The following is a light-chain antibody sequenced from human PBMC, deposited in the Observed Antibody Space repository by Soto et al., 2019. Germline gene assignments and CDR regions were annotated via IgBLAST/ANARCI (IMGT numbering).Light chain of an antibody. J-gene: IGKJ3*01. CDR1: QSVSSN. CDR2: GAS. CDR3: QQYNNWPRT. V-gene: IGKV3-15*01. Sequence: EIVMTQSPAPLSVSPGERATLSCRASQSVSSNLAWYQQKPGQAPRLLIYGASTRATGIPARFSGSGSGTEFTLTISSLQSEDFAVYYCQQYNNWPRTFGPGTKV.